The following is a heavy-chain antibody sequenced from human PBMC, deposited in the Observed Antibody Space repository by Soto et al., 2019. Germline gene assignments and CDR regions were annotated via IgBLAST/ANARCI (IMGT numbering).Heavy chain of an antibody. V-gene: IGHV3-7*01. CDR2: IKQDGSEK. CDR1: GFTFSSYW. Sequence: GGSLRLSCAASGFTFSSYWMSWVRQAPGKGLEWVANIKQDGSEKYYVDSVKGRFTISRDNAKNSLYLQMNSLRAEDTAVYYCAREFCSGGSCAEFDYWGQGTLVTVSS. J-gene: IGHJ4*02. D-gene: IGHD2-15*01. CDR3: AREFCSGGSCAEFDY.